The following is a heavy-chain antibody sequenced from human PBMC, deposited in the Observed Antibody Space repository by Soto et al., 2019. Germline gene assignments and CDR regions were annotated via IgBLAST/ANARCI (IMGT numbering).Heavy chain of an antibody. CDR1: GYTLTELS. CDR3: ATVVLYYYDSSGYSNHFDY. CDR2: FDPEDGET. J-gene: IGHJ4*02. V-gene: IGHV1-24*01. Sequence: ASVKVSCKVSGYTLTELSMHWVRQAPGKGLEWMGGFDPEDGETIYAQKFQGRVTMTEDASTDTAYMELSSLRSEDTAVYYCATVVLYYYDSSGYSNHFDYWGQGTLVTVSS. D-gene: IGHD3-22*01.